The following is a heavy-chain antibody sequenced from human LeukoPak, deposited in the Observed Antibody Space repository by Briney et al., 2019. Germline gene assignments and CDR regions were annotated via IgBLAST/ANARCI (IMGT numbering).Heavy chain of an antibody. CDR1: GGSISSSDYY. D-gene: IGHD4-11*01. Sequence: SQTLSLTCAVPGGSISSSDYYWSWIRQPPGKGLEWIGYIYYSGTTYYNPSLRSRVTISVDTSKNQFSLKLSSVTAADTAVYYCARIYSNYALGDYWGQGTLVTVSS. V-gene: IGHV4-30-4*08. J-gene: IGHJ4*02. CDR3: ARIYSNYALGDY. CDR2: IYYSGTT.